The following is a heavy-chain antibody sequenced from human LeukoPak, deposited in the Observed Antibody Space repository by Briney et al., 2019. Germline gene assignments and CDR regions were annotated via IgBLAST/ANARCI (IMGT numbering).Heavy chain of an antibody. Sequence: GGSLRLSCAASGFIFSSYAVSWVRQAPGKGLEWVSAISGSGGSTYYADSVKGRFTISRDNSKNTLYLQMNSLRAEDTAVYYCAKPYYDILTGYFDYWGQGTLVTVSS. V-gene: IGHV3-23*01. CDR2: ISGSGGST. CDR3: AKPYYDILTGYFDY. J-gene: IGHJ4*02. D-gene: IGHD3-9*01. CDR1: GFIFSSYA.